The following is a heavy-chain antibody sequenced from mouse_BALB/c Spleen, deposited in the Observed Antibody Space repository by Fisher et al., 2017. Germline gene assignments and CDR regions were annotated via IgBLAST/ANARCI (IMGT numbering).Heavy chain of an antibody. J-gene: IGHJ4*01. CDR3: ARYDVDY. Sequence: KFKGKATLTADKSSSTAYMQLSSLTSEDSAVYYCARYDVDYWGQGTSVTVSS. V-gene: IGHV1-4*01. D-gene: IGHD2-14*01.